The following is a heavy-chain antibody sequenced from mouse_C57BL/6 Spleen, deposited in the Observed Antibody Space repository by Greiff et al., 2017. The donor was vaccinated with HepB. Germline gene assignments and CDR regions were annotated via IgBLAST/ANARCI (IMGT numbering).Heavy chain of an antibody. J-gene: IGHJ4*01. V-gene: IGHV1-80*01. CDR1: GYAFSSYW. D-gene: IGHD2-4*01. Sequence: LQESGAELVKPGASVKISCKASGYAFSSYWMNWVKQRPGKGLEWIGQIYPGDGDTNYNGKFKGKATLTADKSSSTAYMQRSSLTSEDSAVYFCARPGYDYDEGYAMDYWGQGTSVTVSS. CDR3: ARPGYDYDEGYAMDY. CDR2: IYPGDGDT.